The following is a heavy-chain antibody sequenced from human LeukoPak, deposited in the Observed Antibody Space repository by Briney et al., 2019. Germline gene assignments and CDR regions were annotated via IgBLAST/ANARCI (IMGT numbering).Heavy chain of an antibody. V-gene: IGHV3-30*04. CDR2: ISYDGSNK. D-gene: IGHD5/OR15-5a*01. J-gene: IGHJ4*02. Sequence: GGSLRLSCAASGFTFSSYEMNWVRQAPGRGLEWVAVISYDGSNKYYADSVKGRFTISRDNSKNTLSLQMNSLRAQDTAVYYCAREREYDIVSGLGYWGQGTLVTVST. CDR3: AREREYDIVSGLGY. CDR1: GFTFSSYE.